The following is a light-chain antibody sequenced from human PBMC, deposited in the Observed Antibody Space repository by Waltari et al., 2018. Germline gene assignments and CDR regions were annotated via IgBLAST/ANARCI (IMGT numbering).Light chain of an antibody. V-gene: IGKV4-1*01. CDR1: QNVLSSSYNKNH. Sequence: DIVMTQSPDPLPVSLAERATTNCRSSQNVLSSSYNKNHLAWYQHKPGQPPKLLVYWASTRESGVPDRFSGSGSGTDFTLSISSLQAEDVAVYYCQQYYGIPTFGQGTKVEVK. J-gene: IGKJ1*01. CDR3: QQYYGIPT. CDR2: WAS.